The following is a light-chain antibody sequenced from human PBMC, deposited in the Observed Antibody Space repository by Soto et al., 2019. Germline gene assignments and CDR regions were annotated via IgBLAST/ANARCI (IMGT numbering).Light chain of an antibody. J-gene: IGKJ2*01. Sequence: DILMTQSPSTLSASVGDRVSISCRASQSIGNSLAWYQQKPDKAPKLLIYKASSLERRVPSRFSGSGSGTDFTLTISSLQPDDFATYYCQHYNSYYTFGQVTKLEIK. CDR1: QSIGNS. V-gene: IGKV1-5*03. CDR2: KAS. CDR3: QHYNSYYT.